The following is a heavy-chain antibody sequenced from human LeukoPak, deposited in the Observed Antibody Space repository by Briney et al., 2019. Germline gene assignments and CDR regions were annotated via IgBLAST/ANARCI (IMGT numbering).Heavy chain of an antibody. J-gene: IGHJ4*02. Sequence: SETLSLTCTVSGGSISSSGSYWGWIRQPPGKGLEWIGSIYYSGNTYNPSLKSRVTISVDSSKNQFSLNLTSVNAADTAVYYCARVTPAAIGGFADYWGQGTLVTVSS. CDR3: ARVTPAAIGGFADY. CDR2: IYYSGNT. CDR1: GGSISSSGSY. V-gene: IGHV4-39*07. D-gene: IGHD2-2*02.